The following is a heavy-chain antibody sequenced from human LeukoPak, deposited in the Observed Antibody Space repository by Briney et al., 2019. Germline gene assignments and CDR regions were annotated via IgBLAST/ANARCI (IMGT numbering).Heavy chain of an antibody. CDR1: GFTFSSYA. CDR2: ISGSGGST. D-gene: IGHD3-3*01. Sequence: GGSLRLSCAASGFTFSSYAMSWVRQAPGKGLEWVSAISGSGGSTYYADSVKGRFTISRDNSKNTLYLQMNSLRAEDTGVYYCAREITIVGVATGGFNYWGQGTLVTVSS. J-gene: IGHJ4*02. CDR3: AREITIVGVATGGFNY. V-gene: IGHV3-23*01.